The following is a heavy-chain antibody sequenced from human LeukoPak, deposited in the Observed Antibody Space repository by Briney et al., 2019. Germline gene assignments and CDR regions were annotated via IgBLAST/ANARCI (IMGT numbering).Heavy chain of an antibody. V-gene: IGHV3-15*01. CDR1: GFTFNDAW. J-gene: IGHJ4*02. CDR2: IKRESESGAT. Sequence: PGGSLRLSCVGSGFTFNDAWMSWVRQAPGKGLEWVGRIKRESESGATDYGAPVRGRFTISRDDSKNTLYLQLNSLQIEDTGIYYCTTEQGKTDEDYWAQGTLVTVSS. CDR3: TTEQGKTDEDY.